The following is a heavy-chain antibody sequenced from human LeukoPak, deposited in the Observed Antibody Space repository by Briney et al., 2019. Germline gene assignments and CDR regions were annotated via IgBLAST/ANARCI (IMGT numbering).Heavy chain of an antibody. J-gene: IGHJ6*02. CDR2: ISGSGGST. V-gene: IGHV3-23*01. CDR3: AKDGYCSGGSCYSYYGMDV. CDR1: GFTFSSYA. Sequence: PGGSLRLSCAASGFTFSSYAMSWVRQAPGKGLEWVSAISGSGGSTYYADSVKGRSTISRDNSKNTLYLQMNSLRAEDTAVYYCAKDGYCSGGSCYSYYGMDVWGQGTTVTVSS. D-gene: IGHD2-15*01.